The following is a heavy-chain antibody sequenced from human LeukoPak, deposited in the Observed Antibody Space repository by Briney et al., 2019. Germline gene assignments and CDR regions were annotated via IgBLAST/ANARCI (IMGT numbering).Heavy chain of an antibody. Sequence: PGGSLRLSCAASGFTVSSNYMSWVRQAPGKGLEWVSYISSSSSTIYYADSVKGRFTISRDNAKNSLYLQMNSLRAEDTAVYYCAGIYSGYDLYYFDYWGQGTLVTVSS. V-gene: IGHV3-48*01. J-gene: IGHJ4*02. CDR1: GFTVSSNY. D-gene: IGHD5-12*01. CDR3: AGIYSGYDLYYFDY. CDR2: ISSSSSTI.